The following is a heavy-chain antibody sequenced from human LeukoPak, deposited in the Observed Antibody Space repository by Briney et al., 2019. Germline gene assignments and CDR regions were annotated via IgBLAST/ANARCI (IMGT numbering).Heavy chain of an antibody. Sequence: ASVKVSCKASGYTFTSYGISWVRQAPGKGLEWMGWISGYNGNTNYAQKLQGRVTMTTDTSTSTVYMELRSLRSDDTAVYYCARADSSSSPLGYWGQGTLVTVSS. V-gene: IGHV1-18*01. CDR3: ARADSSSSPLGY. CDR2: ISGYNGNT. CDR1: GYTFTSYG. D-gene: IGHD6-6*01. J-gene: IGHJ4*02.